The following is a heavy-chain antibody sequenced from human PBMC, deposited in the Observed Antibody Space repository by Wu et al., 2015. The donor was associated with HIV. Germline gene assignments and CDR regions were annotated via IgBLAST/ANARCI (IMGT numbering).Heavy chain of an antibody. D-gene: IGHD2/OR15-2a*01. CDR1: GGTFNSYA. J-gene: IGHJ4*02. CDR3: VRGKSCCNGRRHCNGADCFNWDFEH. CDR2: IIPSFDIT. V-gene: IGHV1-69*13. Sequence: QVQLVQSGAEVKKPGSSVKVSCKASGGTFNSYAISWVRQDPGQGLEWMGRIIPSFDITDSAQKFQDRVTITADESSGIAYMELSNLRSDDTALYYCVRGKSCCNGRRHCNGADCFNWDFEHWGQGTLIIVSS.